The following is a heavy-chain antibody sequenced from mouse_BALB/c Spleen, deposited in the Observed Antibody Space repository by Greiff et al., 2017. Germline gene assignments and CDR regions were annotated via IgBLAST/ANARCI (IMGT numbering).Heavy chain of an antibody. Sequence: QVQLQQSGPELVKPGASVKMSCKASGYTFTDYVISWVKQRTGQGLEWIGEIYPGSGSTYYNEKFKGKATLTADKSSNTAYMQLSSLTSEDSAVYFCATYYYGSRASFAYWGQGTLVTVSA. CDR1: GYTFTDYV. V-gene: IGHV1-77*01. CDR3: ATYYYGSRASFAY. CDR2: IYPGSGST. J-gene: IGHJ3*01. D-gene: IGHD1-1*01.